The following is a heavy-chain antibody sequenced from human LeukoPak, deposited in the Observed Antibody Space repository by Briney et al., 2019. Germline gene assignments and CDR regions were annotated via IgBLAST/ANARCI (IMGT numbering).Heavy chain of an antibody. CDR1: EFTFSSYA. Sequence: GGSLRLSCAASEFTFSSYAMSWVRQAPGKGLEWVSAISGSGGSTYYADSVKGRFTISRDNSKNTLYLQMNSLRAEDTAVYYCAHIAVAGTGVDYWGQGTLVTVSS. CDR3: AHIAVAGTGVDY. V-gene: IGHV3-23*01. CDR2: ISGSGGST. J-gene: IGHJ4*02. D-gene: IGHD6-19*01.